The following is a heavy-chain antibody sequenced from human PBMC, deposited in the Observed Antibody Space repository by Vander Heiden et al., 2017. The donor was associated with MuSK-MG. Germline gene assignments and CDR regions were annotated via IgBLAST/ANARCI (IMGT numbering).Heavy chain of an antibody. J-gene: IGHJ4*02. V-gene: IGHV3-23*01. CDR1: GFTFSTYA. CDR3: ARRRTSPDY. D-gene: IGHD3-3*01. CDR2: ISGSGEST. Sequence: EVQLLESGGGLVQPGGSLRLSCAASGFTFSTYAMSWVRQAPGKGLEWVSSISGSGESTYYADSVKGRFTISRDDSKNTLYLQMNSLRAEDTAVYFCARRRTSPDYWGQGTLVTVSS.